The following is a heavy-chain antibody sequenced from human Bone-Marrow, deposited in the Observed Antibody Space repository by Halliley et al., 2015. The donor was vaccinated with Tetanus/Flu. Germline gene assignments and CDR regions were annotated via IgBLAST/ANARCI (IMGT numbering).Heavy chain of an antibody. CDR3: AKDRPSYILTESYYYYGMDV. D-gene: IGHD3-9*01. Sequence: GYNPYYGDSVRDRFTISRDNSKNSLYLQMNSLRPEDTALYYCAKDRPSYILTESYYYYGMDVWGQGTPVTVSS. J-gene: IGHJ6*02. CDR2: GYNP. V-gene: IGHV3-43*01.